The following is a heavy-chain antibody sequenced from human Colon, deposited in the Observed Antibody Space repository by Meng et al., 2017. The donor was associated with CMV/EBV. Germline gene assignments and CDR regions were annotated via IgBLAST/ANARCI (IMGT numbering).Heavy chain of an antibody. D-gene: IGHD3-10*01. CDR2: IYAGGRST. CDR1: GFTFRNHA. J-gene: IGHJ6*02. Sequence: GESLKISCAASGFTFRNHAMSWVRQAPGKGLEWVSVIYAGGRSTYLADSVKGGFIISRDDSKNTMYMEMKSLRAEDTAVYYCAKGSSEFLYYGMDVWGQGTTVTVSS. CDR3: AKGSSEFLYYGMDV. V-gene: IGHV3-23*03.